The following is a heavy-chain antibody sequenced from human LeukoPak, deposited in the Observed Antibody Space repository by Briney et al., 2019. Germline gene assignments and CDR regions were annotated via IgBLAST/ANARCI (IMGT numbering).Heavy chain of an antibody. CDR3: ARGTYGDYGGDFDY. Sequence: PSETLSLTCAVYVGSFRGYYWSWIRDPPGEGRECVGYIYYSGSTYYNPSLKSRVTISVDTSKNQFSLKLSSVTAADTAVYYCARGTYGDYGGDFDYWGQGTLVTVSS. J-gene: IGHJ4*02. CDR2: IYYSGST. CDR1: VGSFRGYY. V-gene: IGHV4-34*09. D-gene: IGHD4-17*01.